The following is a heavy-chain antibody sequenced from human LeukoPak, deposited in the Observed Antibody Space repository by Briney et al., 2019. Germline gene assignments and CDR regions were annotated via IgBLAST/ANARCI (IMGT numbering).Heavy chain of an antibody. Sequence: GGSLRLSCAASGFTFSNHAMSWIRQAPGKGLEWVSAISDTGGSTYYADSVKGRFTISRDNSKNTLYLQMDSLRAEDTAVYYCVKDQGEAIVPRRFDYWGQGTLVTVSS. CDR1: GFTFSNHA. CDR2: ISDTGGST. V-gene: IGHV3-23*01. J-gene: IGHJ4*02. CDR3: VKDQGEAIVPRRFDY. D-gene: IGHD6-6*01.